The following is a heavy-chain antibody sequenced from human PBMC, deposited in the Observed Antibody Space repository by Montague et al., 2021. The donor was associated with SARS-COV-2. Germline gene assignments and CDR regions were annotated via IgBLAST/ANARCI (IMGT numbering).Heavy chain of an antibody. Sequence: SLRLSCAASAFTFTSYSLHWVRQAPGQGLEWVAIISYDGSHQYYAASVKGRFTISRDNAKNTVYLQMNSLRPEDTAVYYCARVYGSHWPPNYAMDVWGQGTTVTVSS. V-gene: IGHV3-30*04. J-gene: IGHJ6*02. CDR3: ARVYGSHWPPNYAMDV. CDR2: ISYDGSHQ. CDR1: AFTFTSYS. D-gene: IGHD6-13*01.